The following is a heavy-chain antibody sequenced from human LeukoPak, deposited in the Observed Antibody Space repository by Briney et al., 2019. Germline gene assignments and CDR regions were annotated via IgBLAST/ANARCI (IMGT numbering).Heavy chain of an antibody. CDR1: KFTFSSYA. Sequence: GGSLRLSCAASKFTFSSYAMSWVRQAPGKGLEWVSAISESGGTTYYADSVKGRFTISRDNSKNTLFLQMNSLRAEDTAVYYCGRVRTGSGMDVCGQGTTVTVSS. CDR3: GRVRTGSGMDV. CDR2: ISESGGTT. D-gene: IGHD3-10*01. J-gene: IGHJ6*02. V-gene: IGHV3-23*01.